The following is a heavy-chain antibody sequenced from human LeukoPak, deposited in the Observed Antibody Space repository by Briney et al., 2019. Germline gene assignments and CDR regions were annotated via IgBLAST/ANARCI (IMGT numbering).Heavy chain of an antibody. V-gene: IGHV3-48*03. CDR2: ISSSGGTI. CDR1: GFSFSSYE. J-gene: IGHJ4*02. CDR3: ARGQLNSGWSACFDY. D-gene: IGHD6-19*01. Sequence: QSGGSLRLSCAASGFSFSSYEMTWVRQAPGKGLEWASYISSSGGTIYYADSVKGRFTISRDNAKNSLYLQMNSLRAEDTAVYYCARGQLNSGWSACFDYWGQGTLVTVSS.